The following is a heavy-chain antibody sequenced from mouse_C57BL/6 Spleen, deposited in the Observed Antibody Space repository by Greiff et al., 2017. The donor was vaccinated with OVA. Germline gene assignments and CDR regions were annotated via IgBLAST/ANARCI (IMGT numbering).Heavy chain of an antibody. Sequence: QVQLQQPGAELVKPGASVKLSCKASGYPFTSYWMHWVKQRPGRGLEWIGRIDPNSGCYKYNEKFKSKATLTVDKPSSTAYTQLSSQTSEDSAVYYCAMITRVYSYAMDYWGQGASVT. V-gene: IGHV1-72*01. CDR3: AMITRVYSYAMDY. CDR1: GYPFTSYW. J-gene: IGHJ4*01. D-gene: IGHD2-4*01. CDR2: IDPNSGCY.